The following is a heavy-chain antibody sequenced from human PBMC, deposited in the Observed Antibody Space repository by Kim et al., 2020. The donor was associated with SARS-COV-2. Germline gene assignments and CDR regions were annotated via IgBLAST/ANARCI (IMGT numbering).Heavy chain of an antibody. Sequence: GGSLRISCAASGFTFSSYGMHWVRQAPGKGLEWVAVISYDGSNKYYADSVKGRFTISRDNSKNTLYLQMNSLRAEDTAVYYCARVSYDSSGYYWGLDYWG. CDR3: ARVSYDSSGYYWGLDY. V-gene: IGHV3-33*05. CDR2: ISYDGSNK. CDR1: GFTFSSYG. D-gene: IGHD3-22*01. J-gene: IGHJ4*01.